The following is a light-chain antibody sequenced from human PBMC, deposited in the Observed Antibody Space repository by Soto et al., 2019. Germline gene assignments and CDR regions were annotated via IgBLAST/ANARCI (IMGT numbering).Light chain of an antibody. Sequence: DIQMTQSPSSLSASVGDRVTITCRASESIRNNLNWYQQKSGKAPKLLIYAASTLQSGVPSRFSGGGSGTEFTLTIGSLQPEDFTTYYCQQTYSTPRGAFGQGTKVEF. V-gene: IGKV1-39*01. CDR2: AAS. CDR1: ESIRNN. J-gene: IGKJ1*01. CDR3: QQTYSTPRGA.